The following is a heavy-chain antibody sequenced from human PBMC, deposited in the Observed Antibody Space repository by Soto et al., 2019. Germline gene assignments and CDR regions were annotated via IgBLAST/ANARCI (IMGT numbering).Heavy chain of an antibody. Sequence: LSRTCTVSGGSISRGDYYWSWIRQPPGKGLEWIGYIYYSGSTYDNPSLKSRVTISVDTSKNQFPLKLSSVTAAATAVYYCARDRYSGYDTFYYYYYGMDFWGQGTTVTVSS. CDR3: ARDRYSGYDTFYYYYYGMDF. CDR1: GGSISRGDYY. J-gene: IGHJ6*02. CDR2: IYYSGST. V-gene: IGHV4-30-4*01. D-gene: IGHD5-12*01.